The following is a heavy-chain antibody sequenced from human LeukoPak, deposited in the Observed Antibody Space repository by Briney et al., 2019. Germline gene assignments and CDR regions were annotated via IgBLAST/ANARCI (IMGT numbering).Heavy chain of an antibody. D-gene: IGHD6-13*01. CDR3: ARGGAAAGTEVYFDY. CDR1: GFTFSSYW. Sequence: PGGSLRLSCAASGFTFSSYWMSWVRQAPGKGLEWVANIKQDGSEKYYVDSVKGRFTISRDNAMNSLYLQMNSLRAEDTAVYYCARGGAAAGTEVYFDYWGQGTLVTVSS. V-gene: IGHV3-7*01. CDR2: IKQDGSEK. J-gene: IGHJ4*02.